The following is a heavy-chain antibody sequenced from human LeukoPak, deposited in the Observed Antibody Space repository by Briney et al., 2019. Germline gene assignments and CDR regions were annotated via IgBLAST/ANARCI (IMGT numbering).Heavy chain of an antibody. CDR2: ISYDGSNK. V-gene: IGHV3-30*01. CDR3: ARESSNWNYDY. D-gene: IGHD1-7*01. J-gene: IGHJ4*02. CDR1: GFTFSSYA. Sequence: GGSLRLSCAASGFTFSSYAMHWVRQAPGKGLEWVAVISYDGSNKYYADSVKGRFTISRDNSKNTLYLQMNGLRAEDTAVYYCARESSNWNYDYWGQGTLVTVSS.